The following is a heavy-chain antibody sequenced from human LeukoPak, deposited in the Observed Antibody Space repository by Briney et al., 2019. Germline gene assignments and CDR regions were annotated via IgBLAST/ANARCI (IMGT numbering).Heavy chain of an antibody. D-gene: IGHD6-13*01. V-gene: IGHV1-69*04. J-gene: IGHJ5*02. Sequence: SVKVSCKASGGTFSSYAISWVRQAPGQGLEWMGRIIPILGIANYAQKFQGRVTITADKSTSTAYMELSSLRSEDTAVYYCARDWGYRGIAAAGNYNWFDPWGQGTLVTVSS. CDR2: IIPILGIA. CDR3: ARDWGYRGIAAAGNYNWFDP. CDR1: GGTFSSYA.